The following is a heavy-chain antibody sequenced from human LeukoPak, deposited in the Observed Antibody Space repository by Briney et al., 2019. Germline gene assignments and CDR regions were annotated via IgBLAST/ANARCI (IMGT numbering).Heavy chain of an antibody. CDR1: CGSFSGYY. V-gene: IGHV4-34*01. CDR3: ARGKSQYDYVWGSYRNPDRYFDY. Sequence: PSEALSLTCGVYCGSFSGYYWSWIRRPPGKGLEWIGEINHSGTTNHNPSLKSRGKVTVDTSKNQFSLKLSSVTAADTAVYYCARGKSQYDYVWGSYRNPDRYFDYWGQGTLVTVCS. J-gene: IGHJ4*02. CDR2: INHSGTT. D-gene: IGHD3-16*02.